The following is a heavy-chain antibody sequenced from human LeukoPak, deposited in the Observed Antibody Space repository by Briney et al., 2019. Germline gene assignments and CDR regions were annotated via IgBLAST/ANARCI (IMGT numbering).Heavy chain of an antibody. CDR2: IIPIFGTA. D-gene: IGHD4-17*01. Sequence: SVKVSCKASGGTFSSYAISWVRQAPGQGLEWMGGIIPIFGTANYAQKFQGRVTITADESTSTAYMELSSLRSEDTAVYYCARESAYLVTVTTKSGYYYGMDVWGQGTAVTVSS. CDR1: GGTFSSYA. V-gene: IGHV1-69*13. CDR3: ARESAYLVTVTTKSGYYYGMDV. J-gene: IGHJ6*02.